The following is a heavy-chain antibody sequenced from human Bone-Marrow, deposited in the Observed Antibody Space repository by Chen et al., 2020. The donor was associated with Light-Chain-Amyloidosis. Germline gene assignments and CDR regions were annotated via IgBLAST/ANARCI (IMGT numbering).Heavy chain of an antibody. V-gene: IGHV3-74*01. J-gene: IGHJ4*02. Sequence: EVLLVESGGEVVQPGGSLRLSCTASGFSFSTYWMHWVRQSPGKGLVSVSRTNSAGTSTTYADSVKGRFTVSRDNTKNTMYLEMNSLRVEDTAVYYCARTTLRYLDYWGQGTQVTVSS. CDR3: ARTTLRYLDY. D-gene: IGHD3-9*01. CDR2: TNSAGTST. CDR1: GFSFSTYW.